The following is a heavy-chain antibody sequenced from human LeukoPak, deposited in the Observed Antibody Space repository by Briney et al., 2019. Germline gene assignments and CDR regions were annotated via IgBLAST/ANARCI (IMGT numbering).Heavy chain of an antibody. D-gene: IGHD6-13*01. CDR2: IYHSGGT. J-gene: IGHJ6*04. CDR3: ARDRAYSSSCPYYYYGMDV. Sequence: SETLSLTCAVSGGSISSSNWWSWVRQPPGKGLEWIGEIYHSGGTNYNPSLKSRVTISVDKSKNQFSLKRSSVTAADTAVYYCARDRAYSSSCPYYYYGMDVWGKGTTVTVSS. CDR1: GGSISSSNW. V-gene: IGHV4-4*02.